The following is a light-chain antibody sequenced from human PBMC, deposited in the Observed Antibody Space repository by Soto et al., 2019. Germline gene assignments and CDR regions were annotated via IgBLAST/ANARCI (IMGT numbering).Light chain of an antibody. CDR3: CSYAGYYTLV. CDR1: SNDVGGYNY. CDR2: DVG. J-gene: IGLJ2*01. Sequence: QSALTQPRSVSGSPGQSVTLSCTGTSNDVGGYNYVSWYQQYPGKAPTLMIYDVGKRPSGVPDRFSGSKSGNTASLIISGLQAEDEADYYCCSYAGYYTLVFGGGTKLTVL. V-gene: IGLV2-11*01.